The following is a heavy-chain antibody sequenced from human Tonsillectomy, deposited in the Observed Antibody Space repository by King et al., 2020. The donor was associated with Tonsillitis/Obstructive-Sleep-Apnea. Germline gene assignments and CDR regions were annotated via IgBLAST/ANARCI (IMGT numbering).Heavy chain of an antibody. Sequence: VQLQESGPGLVRPSETLSLTCTVSGGSISSDYWNWIRQPPGKGLEYIGYINERGATNYNPSLESRVTMSVDTSKNQFSLRPSSVTAAGTAVYYCARRGAGFGPRGQGLLVPVSS. V-gene: IGHV4-59*08. CDR1: GGSISSDY. CDR3: ARRGAGFGP. J-gene: IGHJ5*02. D-gene: IGHD1-26*01. CDR2: INERGAT.